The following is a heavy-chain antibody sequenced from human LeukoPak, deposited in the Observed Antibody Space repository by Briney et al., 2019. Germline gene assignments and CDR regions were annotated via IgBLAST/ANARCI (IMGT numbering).Heavy chain of an antibody. CDR2: ISDDGNNK. Sequence: PGGSLRLSCAASGFTFTNFAMHWVRQAPGKGLEWVTVISDDGNNKYFADSVKGRFTISRDNSKNTLYLQMNSLRAEDTAVYYCARESPKSGGITGTPGYFDYWGQGTLVTVSS. J-gene: IGHJ4*02. CDR1: GFTFTNFA. CDR3: ARESPKSGGITGTPGYFDY. V-gene: IGHV3-30*03. D-gene: IGHD1-20*01.